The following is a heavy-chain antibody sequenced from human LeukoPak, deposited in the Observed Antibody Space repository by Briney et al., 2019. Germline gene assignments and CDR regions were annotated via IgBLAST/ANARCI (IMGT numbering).Heavy chain of an antibody. V-gene: IGHV3-7*03. J-gene: IGHJ4*02. CDR3: ARDGFGTGSN. Sequence: GGSLRLSCAASGFTFSNYWMNWVRQAPGKGLEWVANIKQDGSEKNYVDSVKGRFIISRDNAKNSLYLQMNTLRADDTAVYYCARDGFGTGSNWGQGTLVTVSS. CDR1: GFTFSNYW. CDR2: IKQDGSEK. D-gene: IGHD3-16*01.